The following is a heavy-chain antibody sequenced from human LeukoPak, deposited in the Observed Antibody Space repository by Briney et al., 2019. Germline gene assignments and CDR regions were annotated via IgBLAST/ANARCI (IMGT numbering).Heavy chain of an antibody. CDR1: GYTFTAYY. CDR2: INPNSGDT. D-gene: IGHD5-12*01. V-gene: IGHV1-2*02. CDR3: ARDGDIAINWFDP. J-gene: IGHJ5*02. Sequence: ASVKVSCKASGYTFTAYYMHWVRQAPGQGLEWVGWINPNSGDTNYAPKFQGRVTMTRDTSISTAYMELSRLRSDDTAVYYCARDGDIAINWFDPWGQGTLVTVPS.